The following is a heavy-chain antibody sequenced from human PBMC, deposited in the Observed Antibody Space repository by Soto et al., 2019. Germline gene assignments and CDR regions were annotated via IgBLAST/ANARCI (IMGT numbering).Heavy chain of an antibody. J-gene: IGHJ6*02. CDR1: GFTFSNHY. CDR2: ISRSGSTI. D-gene: IGHD5-18*01. CDR3: GRDPELWDENVATRPSIYYYGMDV. Sequence: QMQLVESGGGLVEPGGSLRLSCEASGFTFSNHYMSWIRQAPGKGLEWVSYISRSGSTIYYADSVRGRFTISRDNTKNSLYLQMDSLRAEDTAMYYCGRDPELWDENVATRPSIYYYGMDVWGRGTTVTVSS. V-gene: IGHV3-11*01.